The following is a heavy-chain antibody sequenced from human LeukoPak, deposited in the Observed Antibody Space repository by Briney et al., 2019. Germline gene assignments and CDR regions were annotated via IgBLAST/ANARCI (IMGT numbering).Heavy chain of an antibody. D-gene: IGHD3-10*02. CDR1: GFTFSAYW. Sequence: GGSLRLSCEASGFTFSAYWMSWVRQAPGKGLEWVANIKQDGSQTYHADSVKGRFTISRDNAENSLYLQMNSLRAEDTAVYYCAELGITMIGGVWGKGTTVTIFS. J-gene: IGHJ6*04. CDR2: IKQDGSQT. V-gene: IGHV3-7*01. CDR3: AELGITMIGGV.